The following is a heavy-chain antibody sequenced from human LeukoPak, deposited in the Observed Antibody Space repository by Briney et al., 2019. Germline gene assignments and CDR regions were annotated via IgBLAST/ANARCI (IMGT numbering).Heavy chain of an antibody. V-gene: IGHV4-59*01. CDR3: ARDSGVLGANFDY. CDR2: IYYSGST. D-gene: IGHD2-8*01. CDR1: GGFISTYY. Sequence: SDPLSLTCTVSGGFISTYYWMWLRQPTGKGLEWIGYIYYSGSTNFNPSLKSRVTISVDTSKNQFSQKLTSVTAADTAVYYCARDSGVLGANFDYWGQGTLVTVSS. J-gene: IGHJ4*02.